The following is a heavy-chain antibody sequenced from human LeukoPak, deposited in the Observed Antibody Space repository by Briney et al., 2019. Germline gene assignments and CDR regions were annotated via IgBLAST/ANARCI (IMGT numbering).Heavy chain of an antibody. D-gene: IGHD6-19*01. CDR1: GYSISSGYY. V-gene: IGHV4-38-2*02. CDR3: ARQGIAVAGTGFDY. Sequence: SETLSLTCTVSGYSISSGYYWGWIRQPPGKGLEWIGSIYYSGSTYYNPSLKSRVTISVDTSKNQFPLKLSSVTAADTAVYYCARQGIAVAGTGFDYWGQGTLVTVSS. J-gene: IGHJ4*02. CDR2: IYYSGST.